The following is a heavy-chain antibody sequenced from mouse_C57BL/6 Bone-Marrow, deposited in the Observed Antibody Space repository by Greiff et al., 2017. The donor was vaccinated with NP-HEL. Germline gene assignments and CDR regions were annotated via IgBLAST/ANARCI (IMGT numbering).Heavy chain of an antibody. Sequence: QVQLQPSGAELAKPGASVKLSCKASGYTFPSYWMHWVKPRPGPGLAWIGYINPSSGYTKYNQKFKDKATLTADKSSSTAYMQLSSLTYEDSAVYYCAGGLLRGLFAYWGQGTLVTVSA. CDR2: INPSSGYT. D-gene: IGHD2-13*01. J-gene: IGHJ3*01. CDR3: AGGLLRGLFAY. CDR1: GYTFPSYW. V-gene: IGHV1-7*01.